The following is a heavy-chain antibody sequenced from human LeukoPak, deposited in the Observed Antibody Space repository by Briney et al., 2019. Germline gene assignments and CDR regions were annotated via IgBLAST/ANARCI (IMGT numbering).Heavy chain of an antibody. CDR2: IYYSGST. V-gene: IGHV4-59*12. J-gene: IGHJ5*02. CDR1: GGSISSYY. CDR3: ERESPTDSNWFDP. Sequence: SETLSLTCTVSGGSISSYYWSWIRQPPGKGLEWIGYIYYSGSTNYNPSLKSRVTISVDTSKNQFSLKLSPVTAADTAVYYCERESPTDSNWFDPWGQGTLVTVSS. D-gene: IGHD4-17*01.